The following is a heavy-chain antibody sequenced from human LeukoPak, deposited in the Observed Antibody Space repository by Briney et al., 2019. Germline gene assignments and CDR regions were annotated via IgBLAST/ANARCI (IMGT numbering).Heavy chain of an antibody. V-gene: IGHV4-59*01. J-gene: IGHJ6*03. Sequence: PSETLSLTCTVSGGSISSYYWSWIRQPPGKGLEWIGYIYYSGSTNYNPSLKSRVTISVDTSKNQFSLKLSSVTAADTAVYYCARVRGSGFCSGSSCAKDPGYYYYMDVWGKGTTVTVSS. D-gene: IGHD2-2*01. CDR1: GGSISSYY. CDR3: ARVRGSGFCSGSSCAKDPGYYYYMDV. CDR2: IYYSGST.